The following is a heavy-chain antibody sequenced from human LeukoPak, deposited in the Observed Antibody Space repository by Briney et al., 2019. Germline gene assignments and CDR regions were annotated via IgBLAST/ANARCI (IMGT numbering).Heavy chain of an antibody. D-gene: IGHD6-6*01. Sequence: PGGSLRLSCAASGFTFSSYAMHWVRQAPGKGLEWVAVISYDGSNKYYADSVKGRFTISRDNSKNTLYLQMNSLRAEDTAVYYCAKVAVEYSSSSWTDYWGQGTLVTVSS. V-gene: IGHV3-30*04. CDR3: AKVAVEYSSSSWTDY. CDR1: GFTFSSYA. J-gene: IGHJ4*02. CDR2: ISYDGSNK.